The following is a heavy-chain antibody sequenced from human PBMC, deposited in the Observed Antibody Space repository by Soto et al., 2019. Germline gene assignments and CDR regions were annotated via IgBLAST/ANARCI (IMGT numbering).Heavy chain of an antibody. CDR3: AKTYYYDSSGYYSTLDY. V-gene: IGHV3-23*01. CDR2: ISGSGGST. CDR1: GFTFSSYA. D-gene: IGHD3-22*01. J-gene: IGHJ4*02. Sequence: PGGSLRLSCAASGFTFSSYAMSWVRQAPGKGLEWVSAISGSGGSTYYADSVKGRFTISRDNSKNTLYLQMNSLRAEDTAVYYCAKTYYYDSSGYYSTLDYWGQGTLVTVSS.